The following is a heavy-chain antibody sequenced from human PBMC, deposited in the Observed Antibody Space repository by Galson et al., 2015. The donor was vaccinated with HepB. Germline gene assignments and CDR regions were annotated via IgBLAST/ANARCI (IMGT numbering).Heavy chain of an antibody. D-gene: IGHD3-10*01. CDR2: IYTSGST. J-gene: IGHJ3*02. CDR1: GGSISSYY. V-gene: IGHV4-4*07. Sequence: SETLSLTCTVSGGSISSYYWSWIRQPAGKGLEWIGRIYTSGSTNYNPPLKSRVTMSVDTSKNQFSLKLSSVTAADTAVYYCARFYGSGSYYYYAFDIWGQGTMVTVSS. CDR3: ARFYGSGSYYYYAFDI.